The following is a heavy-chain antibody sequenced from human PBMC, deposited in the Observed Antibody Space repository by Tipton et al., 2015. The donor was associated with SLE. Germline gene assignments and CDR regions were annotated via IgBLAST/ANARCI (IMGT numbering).Heavy chain of an antibody. CDR3: ARAGGVLRYFDWFLG. Sequence: SLRLSCAASGFAFSSYGMHWVRQAPGKGLEWVALISYDGSNKYYADSVKGRFTISRDNAKNTLYLQMNSLRAEDTAVYFCARAGGVLRYFDWFLGWGQGTLVTVSS. J-gene: IGHJ5*02. CDR2: ISYDGSNK. CDR1: GFAFSSYG. D-gene: IGHD3-9*01. V-gene: IGHV3-30*03.